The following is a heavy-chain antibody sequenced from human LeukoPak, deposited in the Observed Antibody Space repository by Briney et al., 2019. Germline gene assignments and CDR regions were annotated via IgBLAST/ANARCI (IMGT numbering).Heavy chain of an antibody. J-gene: IGHJ4*02. CDR1: GYSISSGYY. V-gene: IGHV4-38-2*02. CDR3: AREVEQQLVYFDY. CDR2: IYHSGST. D-gene: IGHD6-13*01. Sequence: PSETLSLTCTVSGYSISSGYYWGWIRQPPGKGLEWIGSIYHSGSTYYNPSLKSRVTISVDTPKNQFSLKLSSVTAADTAVYYCAREVEQQLVYFDYWGQGTLVTVSS.